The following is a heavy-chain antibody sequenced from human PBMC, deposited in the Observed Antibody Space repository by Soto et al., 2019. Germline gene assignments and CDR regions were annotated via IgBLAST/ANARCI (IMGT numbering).Heavy chain of an antibody. J-gene: IGHJ4*02. CDR2: ISSSSSYT. CDR1: GFTFSDYY. V-gene: IGHV3-11*06. Sequence: QVQLVESGGGLVKPGGSLRLSCAASGFTFSDYYMSWIRHAPGTGLEWVSYISSSSSYTNYADSVKGRFTISRDNAKDSLYLHMNSLRAEDTAVYYCASEGVYYDGSGPNIDYWGQGTLVTFSS. CDR3: ASEGVYYDGSGPNIDY. D-gene: IGHD3-22*01.